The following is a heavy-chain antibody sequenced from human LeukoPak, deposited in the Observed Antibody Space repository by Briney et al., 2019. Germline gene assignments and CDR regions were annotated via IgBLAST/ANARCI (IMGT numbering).Heavy chain of an antibody. D-gene: IGHD1-1*01. CDR1: GFTFSSYH. Sequence: GGSLRLACAASGFTFSSYHMQWVRQAPGKELEWLSYINYGNRPTYYADSVKGRFTISTDNAKNSLYLQLDGLRVEDTAVYYCVRDYQWSLEFWGQGTPVTVSS. V-gene: IGHV3-48*01. J-gene: IGHJ4*02. CDR2: INYGNRPT. CDR3: VRDYQWSLEF.